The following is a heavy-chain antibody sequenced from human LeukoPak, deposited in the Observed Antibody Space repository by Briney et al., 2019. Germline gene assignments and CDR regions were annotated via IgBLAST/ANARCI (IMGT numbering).Heavy chain of an antibody. D-gene: IGHD6-13*01. Sequence: GGSLRLSGAASGFTFSSYSMNWVRQAPGKGLEWVSYISSSSSTIYNADSVKGRFTISRDNAKNSLYLQMNSLRDEDTAVYYCARGLAAVPNWFDPWGQGTLVTVSS. J-gene: IGHJ5*02. CDR2: ISSSSSTI. CDR1: GFTFSSYS. CDR3: ARGLAAVPNWFDP. V-gene: IGHV3-48*02.